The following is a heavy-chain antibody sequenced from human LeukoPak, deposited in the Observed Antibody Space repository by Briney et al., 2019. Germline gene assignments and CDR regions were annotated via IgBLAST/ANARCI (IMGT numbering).Heavy chain of an antibody. D-gene: IGHD6-6*01. Sequence: GGSLRLSCAPSGFTFDDYAMHWVRQAPGKGLEWVSYISSSSSTIYYADSVKGRFTISRDNAKNSLYLQMNSLRAEDTAVYYCAREARGVDYWGQGTLVTVSS. CDR3: AREARGVDY. V-gene: IGHV3-48*01. CDR2: ISSSSSTI. CDR1: GFTFDDYA. J-gene: IGHJ4*02.